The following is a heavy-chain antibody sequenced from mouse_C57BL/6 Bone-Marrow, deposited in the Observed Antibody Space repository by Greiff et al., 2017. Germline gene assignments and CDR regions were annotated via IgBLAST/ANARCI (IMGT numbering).Heavy chain of an antibody. D-gene: IGHD1-1*01. CDR2: IHPNSGST. J-gene: IGHJ2*01. Sequence: QVQLQQPGAELVKPGASVKLSCKASGYTFTSYWMHWVKQRPGQGLEWIGMIHPNSGSTNYNEKFKSKATLTVDKPSSTTYMQLSSLTSEDSAVYYCRRFITTEVDYWGQGTTLTVSS. CDR3: RRFITTEVDY. V-gene: IGHV1-64*01. CDR1: GYTFTSYW.